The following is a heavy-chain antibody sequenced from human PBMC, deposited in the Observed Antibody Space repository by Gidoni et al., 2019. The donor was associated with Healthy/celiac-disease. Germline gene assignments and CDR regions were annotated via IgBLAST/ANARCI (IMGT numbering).Heavy chain of an antibody. J-gene: IGHJ4*02. V-gene: IGHV3-33*01. CDR1: GFTFSSYG. D-gene: IGHD6-13*01. Sequence: QVQLVESGGGVVQPGRSLRLSCAASGFTFSSYGMHWVRQAPGKGLEWVAVIWYDGSNKYYADSVKGRFTISRDNSKNTLYLQMNSLRAEDTAVYYCARGGLGVAAAGSPVNYWGQGTLVTVSS. CDR3: ARGGLGVAAAGSPVNY. CDR2: IWYDGSNK.